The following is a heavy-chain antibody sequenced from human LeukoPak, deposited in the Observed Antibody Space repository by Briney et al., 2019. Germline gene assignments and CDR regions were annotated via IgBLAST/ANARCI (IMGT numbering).Heavy chain of an antibody. CDR3: AKFRGYYDSSGVRTDY. CDR2: ISGSGGST. V-gene: IGHV3-23*01. D-gene: IGHD3-22*01. Sequence: GGSLRLSCAASGFTFSSYAMSWVRQAPGKGLEWVSAISGSGGSTYYADSVKGRFTISRDNSKNTLYLQMNSLRAEDTAVYYCAKFRGYYDSSGVRTDYWGQGTRVTVSS. CDR1: GFTFSSYA. J-gene: IGHJ4*02.